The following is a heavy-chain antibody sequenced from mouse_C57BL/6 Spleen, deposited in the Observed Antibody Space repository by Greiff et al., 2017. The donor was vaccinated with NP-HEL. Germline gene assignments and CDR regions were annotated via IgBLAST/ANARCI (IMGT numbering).Heavy chain of an antibody. Sequence: EVQLVESGPELVKPGASVKISCKASGYSFTGYYMNWVKQSPEKSLEWIGEINPSTGGTTYNQKFKAKATLTVDKSSSTAYMQLKSLTSEDSAVYYCARAPDYVSYAMDYWGQGTSVTVSS. D-gene: IGHD1-1*01. V-gene: IGHV1-42*01. J-gene: IGHJ4*01. CDR2: INPSTGGT. CDR3: ARAPDYVSYAMDY. CDR1: GYSFTGYY.